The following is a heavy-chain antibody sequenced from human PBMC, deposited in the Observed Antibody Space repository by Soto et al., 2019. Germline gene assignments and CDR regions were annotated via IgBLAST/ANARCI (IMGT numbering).Heavy chain of an antibody. CDR1: GGTFSSYA. Sequence: QVQLVQSGAEVKKPGSSVKVSCKASGGTFSSYAISWVRQAPGQGLEWMGGIIPIFGTANYAQKFQGRVTITADESTSTAYMELSSLRSEDTAVYYCARDSRSYYNEKGLFDYWGQGTLVTVSS. V-gene: IGHV1-69*01. CDR3: ARDSRSYYNEKGLFDY. CDR2: IIPIFGTA. D-gene: IGHD3-10*01. J-gene: IGHJ4*02.